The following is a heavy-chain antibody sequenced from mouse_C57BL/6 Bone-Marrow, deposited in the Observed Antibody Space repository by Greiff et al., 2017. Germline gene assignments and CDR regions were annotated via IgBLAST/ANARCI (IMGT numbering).Heavy chain of an antibody. CDR1: GFNFKNTY. D-gene: IGHD2-5*01. CDR3: VYSNYGVFFAY. V-gene: IGHV14-3*01. Sequence: VQLKQSVAELVRPGASVKLSCTASGFNFKNTYMHWVKQRPEQGLEWIGRIYPANGNTKYAPKFQGNATITADTSSTTAYLQLSSLTSEYTAIYYCVYSNYGVFFAYWGQGTLVTVSA. J-gene: IGHJ3*01. CDR2: IYPANGNT.